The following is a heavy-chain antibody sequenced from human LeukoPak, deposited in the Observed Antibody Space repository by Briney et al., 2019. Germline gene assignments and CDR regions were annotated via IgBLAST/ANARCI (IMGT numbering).Heavy chain of an antibody. V-gene: IGHV1-2*06. CDR2: INPNSGGT. CDR1: GYTFTGYY. CDR3: ARDLVYSSCWGDY. D-gene: IGHD6-19*01. J-gene: IGHJ4*02. Sequence: ASVKVSCKASGYTFTGYYMHWVRQAPGQGLEWMGRINPNSGGTNYAQKFQGRVTMTRDTSISTAYMELSRLRSDDTAVYYCARDLVYSSCWGDYWGQGTLVTVSS.